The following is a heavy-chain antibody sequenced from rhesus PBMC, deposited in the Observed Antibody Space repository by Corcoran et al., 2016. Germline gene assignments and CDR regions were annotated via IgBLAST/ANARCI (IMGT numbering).Heavy chain of an antibody. CDR2: IYGRGGKT. Sequence: QVQLQESGPGLVKPSETLSLTCAVSGGSISDSYSWSWIRRPQGTGMEWIGGIYGRGGKTYNNPSLKSRVTISTDTSKNLFSLNLNSVTAADTAVYYCARASSYCTGTYCYSYFDYWGQGVLVTVSS. D-gene: IGHD2-27*01. CDR1: GGSISDSYS. CDR3: ARASSYCTGTYCYSYFDY. J-gene: IGHJ4*01. V-gene: IGHV4-106*01.